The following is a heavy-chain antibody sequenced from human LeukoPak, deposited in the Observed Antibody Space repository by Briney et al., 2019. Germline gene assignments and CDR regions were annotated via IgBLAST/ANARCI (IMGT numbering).Heavy chain of an antibody. CDR2: IWYDGSNK. J-gene: IGHJ4*02. V-gene: IGHV3-33*01. D-gene: IGHD1-26*01. Sequence: GRSLRLSCAASGFTFSSYGMHWVRQAPGKGLEWVAVIWYDGSNKYYADSVKGRFTISRDNAKNTLYLQMNSLRAEDTAVYYCARDRLVGAVAYYFDYWGQGTLVTVSS. CDR3: ARDRLVGAVAYYFDY. CDR1: GFTFSSYG.